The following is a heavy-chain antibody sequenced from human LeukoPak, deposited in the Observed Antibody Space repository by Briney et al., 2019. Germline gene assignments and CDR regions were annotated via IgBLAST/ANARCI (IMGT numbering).Heavy chain of an antibody. V-gene: IGHV3-30*18. CDR2: ISCDGSNK. Sequence: GGSLRLSCAASGFTFSSYGMHWVRQAPGKGLEWVAVISCDGSNKYYADSVKGRFTISRDNSKNTLYLQMNSLRAEDTAVYYCAKNAVRGVSGYYYYMDVWGKGTTVTVSS. J-gene: IGHJ6*03. CDR1: GFTFSSYG. CDR3: AKNAVRGVSGYYYYMDV. D-gene: IGHD3-10*01.